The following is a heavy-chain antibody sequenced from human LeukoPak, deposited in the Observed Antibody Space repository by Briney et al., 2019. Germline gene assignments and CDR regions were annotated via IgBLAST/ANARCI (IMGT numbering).Heavy chain of an antibody. D-gene: IGHD2-8*01. CDR2: ISNEGNNK. CDR3: AKDGLMRFFDY. CDR1: GVIFSSYD. J-gene: IGHJ4*02. Sequence: GGSLRLTCAAYGVIFSSYDMYWVRQAPGKGLEWVAVISNEGNNKQYADSVKGRFTISRDNSKNTLYLQMNSLRADDTAVYHCAKDGLMRFFDYWGQGTLVTVSS. V-gene: IGHV3-30*18.